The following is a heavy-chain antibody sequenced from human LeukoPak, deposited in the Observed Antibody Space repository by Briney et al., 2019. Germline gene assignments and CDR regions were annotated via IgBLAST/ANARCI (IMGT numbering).Heavy chain of an antibody. J-gene: IGHJ5*02. CDR1: GYTFTSYG. D-gene: IGHD6-19*01. CDR2: ISAYNGNT. Sequence: GASVKVSCKASGYTFTSYGISWVRQAPGQGLEWMGWISAYNGNTNYAQKLQGRVTTTTDTSTSTAYMELRSLRSDDTAVYYCARVPTPPPIAVAEPYNWFDPWGQGTLVTVSS. V-gene: IGHV1-18*01. CDR3: ARVPTPPPIAVAEPYNWFDP.